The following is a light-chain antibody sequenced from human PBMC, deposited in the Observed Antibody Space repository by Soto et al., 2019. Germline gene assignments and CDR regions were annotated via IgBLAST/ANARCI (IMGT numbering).Light chain of an antibody. J-gene: IGLJ3*02. CDR2: GNS. Sequence: QSVLTQPPSVSGAPGQRVTISCTGRSSNIGAGYNVHWYQQLPGTAPKLLIYGNSNRPSGVPDRFSGSKSGTSASLAITGLQAEDEADYYCQSYDSSLSGWVFGRGTKLTVL. V-gene: IGLV1-40*01. CDR3: QSYDSSLSGWV. CDR1: SSNIGAGYN.